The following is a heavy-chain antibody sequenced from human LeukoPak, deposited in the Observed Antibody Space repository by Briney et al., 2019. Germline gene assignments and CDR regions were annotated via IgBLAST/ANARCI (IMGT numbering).Heavy chain of an antibody. V-gene: IGHV4-4*07. CDR2: IYGSGTI. J-gene: IGHJ6*03. Sequence: SETLSLTCTVSGGSISRSYWSWMRQPAGKGPEWIGRIYGSGTITYNPSLESRVTMSVDTSKNQFSLKLSSVTAADAAVYYCARHTETYANYYYYMDVWGKGTTVTISS. CDR3: ARHTETYANYYYYMDV. CDR1: GGSISRSY. D-gene: IGHD2-8*01.